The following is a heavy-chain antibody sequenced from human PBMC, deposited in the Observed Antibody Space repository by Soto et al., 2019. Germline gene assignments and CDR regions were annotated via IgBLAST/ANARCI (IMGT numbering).Heavy chain of an antibody. CDR1: GFSLSTSGVG. CDR2: IYWDDDK. Sequence: SGPTLVNPTQTLTLTCTFSGFSLSTSGVGVGWIRQPPGKALEWLALIYWDDDKRYSPSLKSRLTITKDTSKNQVVLTMTNMDPVDTATYYCAHRTLYCSGGSCYQLPFDYWGQGTLVTVSS. D-gene: IGHD2-15*01. V-gene: IGHV2-5*02. J-gene: IGHJ4*02. CDR3: AHRTLYCSGGSCYQLPFDY.